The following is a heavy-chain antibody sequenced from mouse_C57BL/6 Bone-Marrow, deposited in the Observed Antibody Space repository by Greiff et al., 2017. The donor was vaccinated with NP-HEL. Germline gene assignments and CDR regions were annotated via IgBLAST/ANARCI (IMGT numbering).Heavy chain of an antibody. J-gene: IGHJ2*01. V-gene: IGHV1-69*01. CDR1: GYTFTSYW. Sequence: VQLQQPGAELVMPGASVKLSCKASGYTFTSYWMHWVKQRPGQGLEWIGEIDPSDSYTNYNQKVKGKSTLTVDKSSSTAYMQLSSLTSEDSAVYYCARGYYGHDYWGQGTTLTVSS. CDR2: IDPSDSYT. D-gene: IGHD1-1*01. CDR3: ARGYYGHDY.